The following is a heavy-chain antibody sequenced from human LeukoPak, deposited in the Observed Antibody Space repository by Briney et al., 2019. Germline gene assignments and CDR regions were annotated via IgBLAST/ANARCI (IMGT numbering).Heavy chain of an antibody. CDR2: ISSSSSYI. Sequence: GGSLRLSCAASGFTFSSYSMNWVRQAPGKGLEWVSSISSSSSYIYYADSVKGRFTISRDNAKNSLYLQMNSLRAEDTAVYYCARAVQPYDILTGWVSYYFDYWGQGTLVTVSS. CDR1: GFTFSSYS. CDR3: ARAVQPYDILTGWVSYYFDY. D-gene: IGHD3-9*01. V-gene: IGHV3-21*01. J-gene: IGHJ4*02.